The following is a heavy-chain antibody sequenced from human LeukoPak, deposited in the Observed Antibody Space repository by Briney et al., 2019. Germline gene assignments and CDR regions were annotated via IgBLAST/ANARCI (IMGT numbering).Heavy chain of an antibody. V-gene: IGHV3-7*01. J-gene: IGHJ4*02. CDR2: IKEDGSEK. CDR1: GFTFSSSW. CDR3: ARDQRASPAAADY. Sequence: GGSLRLSCAASGFTFSSSWMTWVRQAPGKGLEWVANIKEDGSEKCYVDSVKGRFTISRDNAKNSLYLQMNSLRAEDTAVYYCARDQRASPAAADYWGQGTLVTVSS. D-gene: IGHD2-15*01.